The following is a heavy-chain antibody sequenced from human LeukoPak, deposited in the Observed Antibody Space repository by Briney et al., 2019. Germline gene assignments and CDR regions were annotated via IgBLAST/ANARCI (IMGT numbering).Heavy chain of an antibody. J-gene: IGHJ4*02. CDR2: IYPGDSDT. D-gene: IGHD2-2*01. CDR1: GYRFTSYW. Sequence: GESLKISCKGSGYRFTSYWIGWVRQMPGKGLEWMGIIYPGDSDTRYSPSFQGQVTISADKSISTAYLQWSSLKTSHTAMYYCARSGYCSSTSCYPIDYWGQGTLVTVSS. CDR3: ARSGYCSSTSCYPIDY. V-gene: IGHV5-51*01.